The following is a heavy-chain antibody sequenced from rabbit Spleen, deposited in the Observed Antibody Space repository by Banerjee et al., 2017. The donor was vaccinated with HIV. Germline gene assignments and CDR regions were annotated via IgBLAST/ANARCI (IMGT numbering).Heavy chain of an antibody. CDR3: ARDPAYASSSGYNIPNL. Sequence: QSLEESGGDLVKPEGSLTLTCTASGFSFSSSYYMCWVRQAPGKGLEWIGCIYTGSGSTYYASWAKGRFTISKTSSTTVTLQMTRLTAADTATYFCARDPAYASSSGYNIPNLWGPGTLVTVS. CDR1: GFSFSSSYY. CDR2: IYTGSGST. J-gene: IGHJ4*01. D-gene: IGHD1-1*01. V-gene: IGHV1S40*01.